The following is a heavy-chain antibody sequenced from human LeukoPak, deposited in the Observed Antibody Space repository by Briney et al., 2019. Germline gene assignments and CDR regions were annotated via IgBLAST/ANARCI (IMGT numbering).Heavy chain of an antibody. D-gene: IGHD3-22*01. CDR2: INPNSGGT. J-gene: IGHJ4*02. CDR3: ARARPLYYYDSSGKGVDY. Sequence: ASVKVSCKASGSTFTGYYMHWVRQAPGQGLEWMGWINPNSGGTNYAQKFQGRVSMTRDTSISTAYMELSRLRSDDTAVYYCARARPLYYYDSSGKGVDYWGQGTLVTVSS. CDR1: GSTFTGYY. V-gene: IGHV1-2*02.